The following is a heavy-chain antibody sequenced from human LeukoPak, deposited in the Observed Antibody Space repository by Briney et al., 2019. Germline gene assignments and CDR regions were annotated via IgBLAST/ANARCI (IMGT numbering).Heavy chain of an antibody. CDR2: INHSGST. D-gene: IGHD2-2*01. J-gene: IGHJ6*02. CDR3: ARDGSYCSSTSCWAGGYYYYGMDV. Sequence: SETLSLTCAVYGGSFSGYYWSWIRRPPGKGLEWIGEINHSGSTNYNPSLKSRVTISVDTSKNQFSLKLSSVTAADTAVYYCARDGSYCSSTSCWAGGYYYYGMDVWGQGTTVTVSS. V-gene: IGHV4-34*01. CDR1: GGSFSGYY.